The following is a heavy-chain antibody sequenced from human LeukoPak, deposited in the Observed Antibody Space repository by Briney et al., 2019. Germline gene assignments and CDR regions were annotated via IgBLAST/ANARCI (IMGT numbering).Heavy chain of an antibody. CDR3: AFGLYDSSGYPGNNDAFDI. Sequence: SDTLSLTCAVYGGSFSGYYWSWIRQPPGKGLEWIGEINHSGSTNYNPSLKSRVTISVDTSKNQFSLKLSSVTAADTAVYYCAFGLYDSSGYPGNNDAFDIWGQGTMVTVSS. J-gene: IGHJ3*02. CDR1: GGSFSGYY. CDR2: INHSGST. V-gene: IGHV4-34*01. D-gene: IGHD3-22*01.